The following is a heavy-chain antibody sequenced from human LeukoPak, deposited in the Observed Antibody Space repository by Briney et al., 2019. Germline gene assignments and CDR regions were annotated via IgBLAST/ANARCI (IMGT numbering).Heavy chain of an antibody. CDR3: ATGSDFYYDS. D-gene: IGHD1-26*01. J-gene: IGHJ5*01. CDR1: GFTFTRNC. V-gene: IGHV3-30-3*01. Sequence: GRSLRLSCIASGFTFTRNCMHWVRQAPGKGLEWVVAIPHDGSSALYADSVKGRFIISRDNSENTQYLQMNSLRIEDSAVYYCATGSDFYYDSWGQGILVTVSS. CDR2: IPHDGSSA.